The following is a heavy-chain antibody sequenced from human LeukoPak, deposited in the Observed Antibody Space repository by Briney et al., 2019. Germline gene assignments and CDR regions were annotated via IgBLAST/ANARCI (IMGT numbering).Heavy chain of an antibody. CDR1: GFTFSSYD. V-gene: IGHV3-13*05. D-gene: IGHD3-10*01. CDR2: IGTAGDP. CDR3: ARDLRYYGSGSLLC. Sequence: GGSLRLSCAASGFTFSSYDMHWVRHATGKGLEWVSAIGTAGDPYYPGSVKGRFTISRENAKTSLYLQVNSLRAGDTAVYYCARDLRYYGSGSLLCWGQGTLVTVSS. J-gene: IGHJ4*02.